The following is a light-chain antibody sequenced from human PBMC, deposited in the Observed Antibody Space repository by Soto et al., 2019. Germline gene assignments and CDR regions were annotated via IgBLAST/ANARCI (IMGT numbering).Light chain of an antibody. J-gene: IGKJ5*01. V-gene: IGKV3-20*01. Sequence: EIVLTQSPGTLSLSPWEIATLSCRASQSVSSSYLAWYQQKPGQAPRLLIYGASSRATGVPDRYSASGSGTDFTLTISSLQSEDFAVYYCQQYNNWPPITFGQGTRLEIK. CDR3: QQYNNWPPIT. CDR2: GAS. CDR1: QSVSSSY.